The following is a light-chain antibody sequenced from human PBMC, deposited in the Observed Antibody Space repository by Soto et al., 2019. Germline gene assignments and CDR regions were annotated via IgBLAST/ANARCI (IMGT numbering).Light chain of an antibody. CDR2: SNN. CDR1: SSNIGSNT. CDR3: AAWNDSLNGFVV. J-gene: IGLJ2*01. V-gene: IGLV1-44*01. Sequence: QSVLTQPPSASGTPGQRVTISCSGSSSNIGSNTVNWYQQLPGTAPKLLIYSNNQRPSGVPDRFSGSKSGTSASLAISGLQSEDEADYYCAAWNDSLNGFVVFGGGTKLNVI.